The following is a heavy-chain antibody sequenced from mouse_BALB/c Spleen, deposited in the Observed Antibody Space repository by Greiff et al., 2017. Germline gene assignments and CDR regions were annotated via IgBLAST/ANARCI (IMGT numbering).Heavy chain of an antibody. D-gene: IGHD2-4*01. V-gene: IGHV1-69*02. J-gene: IGHJ4*01. Sequence: VQLQQSGAELVRPGASVKLSCKASGYTFTSYWINWVKQRPGQGLEWIGNIYPSDSYTNYTQKFKDKATLTVDKSSSTAYMQLSSPTSEDSAVYYCTRYDYDYYAMDYWGQGTSVTVSA. CDR2: IYPSDSYT. CDR3: TRYDYDYYAMDY. CDR1: GYTFTSYW.